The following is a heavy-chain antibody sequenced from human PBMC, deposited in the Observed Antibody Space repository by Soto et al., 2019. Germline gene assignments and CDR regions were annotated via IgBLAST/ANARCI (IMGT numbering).Heavy chain of an antibody. Sequence: QITLKESGPTLVRPTQTLTLTCTFSGFSLSTRGVGVDWIRQPPRKALEWLALIYWDDTIHYSPSLKNRLTITKDTSKNQVVLTMTNMDPVDTATYFCAHGAGWLLDYWGRGTLVTVSS. V-gene: IGHV2-5*02. J-gene: IGHJ4*02. CDR2: IYWDDTI. CDR3: AHGAGWLLDY. CDR1: GFSLSTRGVG. D-gene: IGHD5-12*01.